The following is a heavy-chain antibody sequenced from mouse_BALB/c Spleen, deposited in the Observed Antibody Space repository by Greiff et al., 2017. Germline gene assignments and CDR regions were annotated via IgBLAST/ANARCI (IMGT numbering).Heavy chain of an antibody. CDR3: ARWLLRYYAMDY. V-gene: IGHV1-9*01. J-gene: IGHJ4*01. CDR2: ILPGSGST. CDR1: GYTFSSYW. Sequence: VQLHQSGAELMKPGASVKISCKATGYTFSSYWIEWVKQRPGHGLEWIGEILPGSGSTNYNEKFKGKATFTADTSSNTAYMQLSSLTSEDSAVYYCARWLLRYYAMDYWGQGTSVTVSS. D-gene: IGHD2-3*01.